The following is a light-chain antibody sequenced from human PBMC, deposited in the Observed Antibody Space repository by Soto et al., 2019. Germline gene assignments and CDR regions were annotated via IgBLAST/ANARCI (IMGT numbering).Light chain of an antibody. CDR3: MSYAGMYTYV. Sequence: QSALTQPPSASGSPGQSVTISCTGTSSDVGGYNYLSWYQHRPGKAPQLIIYEVTKRPSGVPSRFFGSKSGNTASLTVSGLQAEDEADYFCMSYAGMYTYVFGTGTKVTVL. CDR2: EVT. J-gene: IGLJ1*01. V-gene: IGLV2-8*01. CDR1: SSDVGGYNY.